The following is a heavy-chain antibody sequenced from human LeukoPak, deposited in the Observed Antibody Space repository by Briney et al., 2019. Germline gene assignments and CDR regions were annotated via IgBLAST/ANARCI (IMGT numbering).Heavy chain of an antibody. D-gene: IGHD7-27*01. Sequence: PGGSLRLSCAAFEFTFSSYSMTWVRQAPGKGLEWLAFISSSITTTYYADSLRGRFTISRDNAKYPLYLQMNSLRAEDTAVYYCARRYGDSTAYAFDIWGQGTMVTVSS. J-gene: IGHJ3*02. CDR2: ISSSITTT. V-gene: IGHV3-48*04. CDR3: ARRYGDSTAYAFDI. CDR1: EFTFSSYS.